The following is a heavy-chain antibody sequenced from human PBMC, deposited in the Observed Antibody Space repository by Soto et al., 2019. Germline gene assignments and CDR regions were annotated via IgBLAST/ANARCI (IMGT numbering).Heavy chain of an antibody. J-gene: IGHJ6*02. V-gene: IGHV4-31*03. D-gene: IGHD6-6*01. Sequence: SETLSLTCTVSGGSISSGGYYWSWIRQHPGMGLEWIGYIYYSGSTYYNPSLKSRVTISVDTSKNQFSLKLSSVTAADTAVYYCAREPSSSSFVYYYYGMDVWGQGTTVTVSS. CDR2: IYYSGST. CDR3: AREPSSSSFVYYYYGMDV. CDR1: GGSISSGGYY.